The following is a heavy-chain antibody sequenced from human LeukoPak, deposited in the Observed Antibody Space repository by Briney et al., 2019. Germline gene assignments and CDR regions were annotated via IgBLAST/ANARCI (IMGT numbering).Heavy chain of an antibody. Sequence: ASVKVSCKAPGYTFTSYDINWVRQATGQGLEWMGWINPNSGITGYAEKFQGRVTMTRDTSTETAFMELSSLRSGDTAIYYCASRTFLTWGQGTLVTVSS. CDR2: INPNSGIT. J-gene: IGHJ5*02. CDR1: GYTFTSYD. CDR3: ASRTFLT. D-gene: IGHD1/OR15-1a*01. V-gene: IGHV1-8*01.